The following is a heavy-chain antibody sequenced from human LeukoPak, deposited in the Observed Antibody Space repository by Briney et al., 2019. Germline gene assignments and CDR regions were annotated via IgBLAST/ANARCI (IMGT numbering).Heavy chain of an antibody. D-gene: IGHD6-13*01. CDR3: ARDWYGNFDY. Sequence: SETLSLTCTVSGGSINNYYWSWIRQPPGKGLEWIGYITDTGSTKYNPSLKSRVTISVDRSKNQFSLILNSVTAADTALYYCARDWYGNFDYWGQGTLVTVSS. CDR1: GGSINNYY. V-gene: IGHV4-59*12. CDR2: ITDTGST. J-gene: IGHJ4*02.